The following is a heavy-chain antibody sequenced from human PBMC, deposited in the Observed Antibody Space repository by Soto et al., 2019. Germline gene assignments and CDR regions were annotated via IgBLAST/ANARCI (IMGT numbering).Heavy chain of an antibody. CDR2: IIPVFHRP. CDR3: ALDESRGGYWGALDF. D-gene: IGHD1-26*01. J-gene: IGHJ4*02. CDR1: GGTFSDYA. V-gene: IGHV1-69*01. Sequence: QVQLVQSGTEVKKPGSSVKVSCKASGGTFSDYAITWVRQAPGQGLEWMGVIIPVFHRPKYAQKFQGRVTIYSDASTTTVYMALSSLRYEVTSIYYSALDESRGGYWGALDFWGQGNLVAVSA.